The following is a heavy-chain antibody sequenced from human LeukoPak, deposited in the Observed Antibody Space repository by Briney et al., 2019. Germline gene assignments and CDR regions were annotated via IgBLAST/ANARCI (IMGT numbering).Heavy chain of an antibody. V-gene: IGHV1-3*01. J-gene: IGHJ6*02. D-gene: IGHD3/OR15-3a*01. CDR1: GYTFTSYG. CDR2: INAGNGNT. Sequence: ASVKVSCKASGYTFTSYGISWVRQAPGQRLEWMGWINAGNGNTKYSQKFQGRVTITRDTSASTAYMELSSLRSEDTAVYYCARVRTGYPYGMDVWGQGTTVTVSS. CDR3: ARVRTGYPYGMDV.